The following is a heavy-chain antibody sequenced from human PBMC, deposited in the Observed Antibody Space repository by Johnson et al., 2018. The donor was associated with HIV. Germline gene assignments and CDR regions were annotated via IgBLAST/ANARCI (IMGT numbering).Heavy chain of an antibody. J-gene: IGHJ3*02. CDR2: IWYDGSNK. CDR1: GFTFSSYG. D-gene: IGHD5-24*01. Sequence: QVQLVESGGGVVQPGRSLRLSCAASGFTFSSYGMYWVRQAPGKGLEWVAVIWYDGSNKYYADSVKGRFTISRDNSKNTLYLQMNSLRAEDTAVYYCAKEKNGYHWTFDIWGQGTMVTVSS. V-gene: IGHV3-33*06. CDR3: AKEKNGYHWTFDI.